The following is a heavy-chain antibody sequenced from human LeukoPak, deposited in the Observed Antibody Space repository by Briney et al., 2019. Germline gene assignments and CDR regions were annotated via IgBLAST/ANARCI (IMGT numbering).Heavy chain of an antibody. CDR1: RFTFSTYG. CDR2: ISYDGSNK. J-gene: IGHJ3*02. V-gene: IGHV3-30*03. D-gene: IGHD6-13*01. CDR3: ARDSFIAAAGTDAFDI. Sequence: GGSLRLSCAASRFTFSTYGMHWVRQPPGKGLEWVAVISYDGSNKYYGDSVKGRFTISRDNSKNTLYLQMNSLRAEDTAMYYCARDSFIAAAGTDAFDIWGQGTMVTVSS.